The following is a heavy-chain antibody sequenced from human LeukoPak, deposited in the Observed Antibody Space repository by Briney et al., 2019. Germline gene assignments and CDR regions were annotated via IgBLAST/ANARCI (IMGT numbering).Heavy chain of an antibody. J-gene: IGHJ6*03. V-gene: IGHV3-7*01. CDR2: IKQDGSEK. CDR3: ARESKYYYYCYMDV. CDR1: GFTFSSYW. Sequence: PGGSLRLSCAASGFTFSSYWMSWVRQAPGKGLGWVANIKQDGSEKYYVDSVKGRFTISRDNAKNSLYLQMNSLRAEDTAVYYCARESKYYYYCYMDVWGKGTTVTVSS.